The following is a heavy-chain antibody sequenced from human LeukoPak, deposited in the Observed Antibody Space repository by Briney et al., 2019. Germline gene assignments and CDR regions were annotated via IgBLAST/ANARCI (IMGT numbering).Heavy chain of an antibody. CDR2: IYYTGTI. CDR1: GASISRSTYY. D-gene: IGHD1-14*01. V-gene: IGHV4-39*01. Sequence: PETLSLTCAVSGASISRSTYYWGWTRQTPGKGLEWIASIYYTGTIVYNPSLESRVTMSVDMSKNHFSLKLRSVTAADTAVYYCARHEPRNSPFDYWGQGTLVTVSS. J-gene: IGHJ4*02. CDR3: ARHEPRNSPFDY.